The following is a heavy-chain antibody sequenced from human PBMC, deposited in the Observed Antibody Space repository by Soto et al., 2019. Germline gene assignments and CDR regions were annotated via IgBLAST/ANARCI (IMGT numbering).Heavy chain of an antibody. D-gene: IGHD5-12*01. J-gene: IGHJ4*02. CDR3: AKVSIEYSCSVDN. Sequence: EVQLLESGVGLGQPGGSLRLSCAASGFSFSSYAMVWVRQAPGKGLEWVSVISARGGSSYFADSVKGRFTISRDNSKNVLSLEMNSLRAVDTAIYFCAKVSIEYSCSVDNWGQGTLVLVSS. CDR2: ISARGGSS. CDR1: GFSFSSYA. V-gene: IGHV3-23*01.